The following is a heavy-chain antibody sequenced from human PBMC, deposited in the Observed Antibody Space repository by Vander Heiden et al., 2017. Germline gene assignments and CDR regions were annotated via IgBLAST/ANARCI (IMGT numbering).Heavy chain of an antibody. J-gene: IGHJ4*02. CDR1: GFSLITSGVG. D-gene: IGHD7-27*01. Sequence: QIPLKESGPPLVKPTQALTLTCALSGFSLITSGVGVCWIRQTQGKGLEWLALIYWEDDKRYNPSLKSRLTITKDTSNNQVVVTMTNVDPVDTATYYCAHRRFLLSSWNWGDCDYWGQGILVTVSS. CDR2: IYWEDDK. CDR3: AHRRFLLSSWNWGDCDY. V-gene: IGHV2-5*02.